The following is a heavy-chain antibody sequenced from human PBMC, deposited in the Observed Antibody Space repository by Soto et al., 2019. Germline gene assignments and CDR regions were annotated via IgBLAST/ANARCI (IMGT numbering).Heavy chain of an antibody. CDR2: IYYSGST. V-gene: IGHV4-59*01. J-gene: IGHJ3*02. Sequence: SETLSLTCTVSGGSISSYYWSWIRQPPGKGLEWIGYIYYSGSTNYNPSLKSRVTISVDTSKNQFSLKLSSVTAADTAVYYCARSGLRADAFDIWGQGTMVTVSS. CDR3: ARSGLRADAFDI. D-gene: IGHD5-12*01. CDR1: GGSISSYY.